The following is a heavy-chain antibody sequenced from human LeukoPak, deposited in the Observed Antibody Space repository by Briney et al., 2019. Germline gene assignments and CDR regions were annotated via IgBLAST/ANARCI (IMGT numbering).Heavy chain of an antibody. CDR3: AKDIHGGNHKQIYHSNY. CDR2: ISGSGGST. J-gene: IGHJ4*02. CDR1: GFTFSSYA. Sequence: RGSLRLSCAASGFTFSSYAMSWVRQAPGKGLEWVSAISGSGGSTYYADSVKGRFTISRDNSKNTLYLQMNSLRAEDTAVYYCAKDIHGGNHKQIYHSNYWGQGTLVTVSS. D-gene: IGHD4-23*01. V-gene: IGHV3-23*01.